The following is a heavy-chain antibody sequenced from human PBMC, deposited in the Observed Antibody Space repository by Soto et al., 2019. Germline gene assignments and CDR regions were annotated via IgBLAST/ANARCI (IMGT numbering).Heavy chain of an antibody. CDR2: ISAHNDNT. CDR1: GYTFTSYG. CDR3: ARGRYGDY. Sequence: QVNLVQSGAEVRKPGASVKVSCKGSGYTFTSYGIAWVRQAPGQGLEWMGWISAHNDNTNYAQKVQGRVTVTRDTSTSTAYMELRNLRSDDTGVDYCARGRYGDYWGQGALVTVSS. D-gene: IGHD1-1*01. V-gene: IGHV1-18*01. J-gene: IGHJ4*02.